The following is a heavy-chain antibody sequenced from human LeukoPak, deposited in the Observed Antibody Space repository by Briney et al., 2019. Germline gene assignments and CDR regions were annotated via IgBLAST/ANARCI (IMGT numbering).Heavy chain of an antibody. V-gene: IGHV4-39*07. CDR1: GGSISSSSYY. J-gene: IGHJ5*02. Sequence: SETLSLTCTVSGGSISSSSYYWGWIRQPPGKGLEWIGSIYYSGSTYYNPSLKSRVTISVDTSKNQFSLKLSSVTAADTAVYYCARVTPSYNWSYDNWFDPWGQGTLVTVSS. D-gene: IGHD1-7*01. CDR2: IYYSGST. CDR3: ARVTPSYNWSYDNWFDP.